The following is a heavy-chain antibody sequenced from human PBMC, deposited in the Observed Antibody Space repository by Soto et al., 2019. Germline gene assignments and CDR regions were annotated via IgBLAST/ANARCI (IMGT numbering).Heavy chain of an antibody. D-gene: IGHD3-10*01. CDR2: VNPNSGNT. CDR3: ARDYGFGELFDP. J-gene: IGHJ5*02. V-gene: IGHV1-18*01. Sequence: ASVKVSCKASGYTFTSYDIKWVRQATGQGLEWMGWVNPNSGNTNYAQKLQGRVTMTTDTSTSTAYMELRSLRSDDTAVYYCARDYGFGELFDPWGQGTLVTVSS. CDR1: GYTFTSYD.